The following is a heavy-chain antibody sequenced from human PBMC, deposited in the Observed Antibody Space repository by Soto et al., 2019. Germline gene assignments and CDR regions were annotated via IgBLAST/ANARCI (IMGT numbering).Heavy chain of an antibody. CDR1: GFSLSTSGVG. CDR3: AHTPIQLWLGDAFDI. D-gene: IGHD5-18*01. J-gene: IGHJ3*02. V-gene: IGHV2-5*01. CDR2: IYWNDDK. Sequence: QITLKESGPTLVKPTQTLTLTCTFSGFSLSTSGVGEGWIRQPPGKALEWLALIYWNDDKRYSPSLKSRLTTTKDTSKTPVVLTMTNMDPVDTATYYCAHTPIQLWLGDAFDIWGQGTMVTVSS.